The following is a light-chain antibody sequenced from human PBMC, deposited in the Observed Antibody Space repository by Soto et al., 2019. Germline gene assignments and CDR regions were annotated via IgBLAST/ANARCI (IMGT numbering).Light chain of an antibody. V-gene: IGKV3-20*01. CDR1: QSVSYMY. Sequence: EIVLTQSPGTLSLSPGERATLSCRARQSVSYMYLAWYQQKSGQAPSLLNHASNRATGIPYRFSGSGSGTDFTLTISRLEPEDCGVYYCQHYGTSALFGPGTKVQVK. J-gene: IGKJ3*01. CDR2: AS. CDR3: QHYGTSAL.